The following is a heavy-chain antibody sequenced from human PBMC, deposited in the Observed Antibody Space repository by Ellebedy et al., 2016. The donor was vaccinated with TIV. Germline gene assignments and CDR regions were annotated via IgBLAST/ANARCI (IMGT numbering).Heavy chain of an antibody. J-gene: IGHJ5*02. CDR2: ISPHTGNT. CDR3: ARAPYAPAALPNWFDP. V-gene: IGHV1-18*04. D-gene: IGHD2-2*01. CDR1: GYTFSNYG. Sequence: AASVKVSCKASGYTFSNYGVTWVRRAPGQGLEWMGWISPHTGNTNYAQKLQGRVTMTTDTSTSTAYMELRSLRSDDTAVYYCARAPYAPAALPNWFDPWGQGTLVTVSS.